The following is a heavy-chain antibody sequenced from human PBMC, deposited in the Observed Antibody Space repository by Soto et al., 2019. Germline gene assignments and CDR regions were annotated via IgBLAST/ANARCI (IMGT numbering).Heavy chain of an antibody. J-gene: IGHJ4*02. V-gene: IGHV3-48*03. CDR3: TRAAWFPYLSFY. D-gene: IGHD3-10*01. CDR2: ISSSGSTA. Sequence: GGSLRLSCAASGFTFSRFELHWVRQAPGKGLEWISYISSSGSTAYYASSVGGRFTISRDNANNSVYLQMDSLRAEDTALYYCTRAAWFPYLSFYWGQGALVTVSS. CDR1: GFTFSRFE.